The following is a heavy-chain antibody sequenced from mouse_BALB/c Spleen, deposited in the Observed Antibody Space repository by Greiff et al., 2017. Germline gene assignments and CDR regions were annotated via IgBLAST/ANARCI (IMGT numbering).Heavy chain of an antibody. J-gene: IGHJ2*01. V-gene: IGHV2-9*02. CDR2: IWAGGST. D-gene: IGHD2-4*01. CDR3: ARGYYDYDEGYFDY. CDR1: GFSLTSYG. Sequence: VKLMESGPGLVAPSQSLSITCTVSGFSLTSYGVHWVRQPPGKGLEWLGVIWAGGSTNYNSALMSRLSISKDNSKSQVFLKMNSLQTDDTAMYYCARGYYDYDEGYFDYWGQGTTLTVSS.